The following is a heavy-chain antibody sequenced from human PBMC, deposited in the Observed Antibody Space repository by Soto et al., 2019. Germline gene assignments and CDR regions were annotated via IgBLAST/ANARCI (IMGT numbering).Heavy chain of an antibody. CDR1: GGSISSYY. D-gene: IGHD6-13*01. V-gene: IGHV4-59*08. CDR2: IYYSGST. J-gene: IGHJ3*02. CDR3: ARRYSSAFDI. Sequence: PSETLSLTCTVSGGSISSYYWSWIRQPPGKGLERIGYIYYSGSTNYNPSHKSRVTISVDTSKNQFSLKLSSVTAADTAVYYCARRYSSAFDIWGQGTMVTVSS.